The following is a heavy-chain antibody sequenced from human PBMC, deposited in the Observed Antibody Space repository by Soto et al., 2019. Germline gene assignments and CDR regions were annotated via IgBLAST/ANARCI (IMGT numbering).Heavy chain of an antibody. J-gene: IGHJ6*02. CDR3: ARGLMYYDILTGYSLPLDV. V-gene: IGHV4-30-4*01. D-gene: IGHD3-9*01. Sequence: SETLSLTCTVSGGSISSGDYYWSWIRQPPGKGLEWIGYIYYSGSTYYNPSLKSRVTISVDTSKNQFSLKLSSVTAADTAVYYCARGLMYYDILTGYSLPLDVWGQGTTVTVS. CDR1: GGSISSGDYY. CDR2: IYYSGST.